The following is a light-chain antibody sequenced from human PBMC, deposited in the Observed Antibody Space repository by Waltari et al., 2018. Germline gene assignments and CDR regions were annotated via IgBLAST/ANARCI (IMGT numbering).Light chain of an antibody. CDR3: GSYTSGSISRV. CDR1: SRDVGGYNH. Sequence: QSALTQPASVAGSPGQSITIPCTGTSRDVGGYNHVAWYQQHPGKAPNVMIYNVIKRPSRVPDRFSGSKSGNTASLTISGLQAEDDADYFSGSYTSGSISRVSGGATNQTVL. CDR2: NVI. V-gene: IGLV2-14*01. J-gene: IGLJ3*02.